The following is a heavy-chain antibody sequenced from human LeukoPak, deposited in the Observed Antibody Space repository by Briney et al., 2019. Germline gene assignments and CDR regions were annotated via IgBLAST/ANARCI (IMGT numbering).Heavy chain of an antibody. CDR3: ARVDTHDAFDI. CDR1: GFTVSSNY. J-gene: IGHJ3*02. D-gene: IGHD2-2*02. V-gene: IGHV3-53*01. Sequence: GGSLRLSCAASGFTVSSNYMSWVRQAPGKGLEWVSVIYSGGGTYYADSVKGRFTISRDNSKNTLYLQMNSLRAEDTAVYYCARVDTHDAFDIWGQGTMVTVSS. CDR2: IYSGGGT.